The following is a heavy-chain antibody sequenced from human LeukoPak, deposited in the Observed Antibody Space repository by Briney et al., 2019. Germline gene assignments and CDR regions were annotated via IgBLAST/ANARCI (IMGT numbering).Heavy chain of an antibody. J-gene: IGHJ4*02. D-gene: IGHD3-10*01. CDR1: GGTVSSYY. CDR3: ARMVTMVRDLDY. V-gene: IGHV4-59*02. Sequence: WETLSLTCTVSGGTVSSYYWSWIRQPPGKGLEWIGYIYYSGSTNYNPSLKSRVTISVDKSKNQFSLKLSTVTAADTAVYYCARMVTMVRDLDYWGQGTLVTVSS. CDR2: IYYSGST.